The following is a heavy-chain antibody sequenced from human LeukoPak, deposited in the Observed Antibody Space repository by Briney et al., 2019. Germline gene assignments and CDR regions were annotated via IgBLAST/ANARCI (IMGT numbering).Heavy chain of an antibody. Sequence: PSETLSLTCTVSGGSISSGSYYWSWVRQAPGKGLEWVSAISGSGGSTYYADSVKGRFTIPRDNSKNTLYLQMNSLRAEDTAVYYCAKFRDYDYVWGSYRLPNDYWGQGTLVTVSS. CDR3: AKFRDYDYVWGSYRLPNDY. V-gene: IGHV3-23*01. CDR2: ISGSGGST. J-gene: IGHJ4*02. D-gene: IGHD3-16*02. CDR1: GGSISSGSYY.